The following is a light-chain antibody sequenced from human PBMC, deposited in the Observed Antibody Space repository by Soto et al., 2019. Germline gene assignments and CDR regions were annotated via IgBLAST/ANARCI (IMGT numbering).Light chain of an antibody. Sequence: EIVMTQSPDTVSGSPWEIASVSCGASQSISSSFLAWYQQKPGQAPRLLIYGASIRATGIPDRFSGSGSGTDFTLTISRLEPDDFAVYYCQQYGSSSGTFGQGTKVDI. CDR1: QSISSSF. V-gene: IGKV3-20*01. CDR2: GAS. CDR3: QQYGSSSGT. J-gene: IGKJ1*01.